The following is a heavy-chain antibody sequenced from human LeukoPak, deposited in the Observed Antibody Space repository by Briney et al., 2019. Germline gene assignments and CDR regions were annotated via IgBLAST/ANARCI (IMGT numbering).Heavy chain of an antibody. Sequence: ASVKVSCKASGYNFTSYYMHWVRQAPGQGLEWMGIINPSGGTTSYAQKFQGRVTVARDTSTSTVYMELSSLRSEDTAVYYCARDLVVVTGLRTRGSFDIWGQGTMVTVSS. J-gene: IGHJ3*02. CDR3: ARDLVVVTGLRTRGSFDI. D-gene: IGHD2-21*02. CDR2: INPSGGTT. V-gene: IGHV1-46*01. CDR1: GYNFTSYY.